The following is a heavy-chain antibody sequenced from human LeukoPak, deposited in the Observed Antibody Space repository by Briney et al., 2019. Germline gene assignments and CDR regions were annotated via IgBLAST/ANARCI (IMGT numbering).Heavy chain of an antibody. J-gene: IGHJ6*03. Sequence: HSGGSLRLSCAASGFTFSSYWMSWVRQAPGKVLEWVANIKQDGSEKYYVDSVKGRFTISRDNAKNSLYLQMNSLRAEDTAVYYCARDRSQKPYYYYYYMDVWGKGTTVTVSS. CDR1: GFTFSSYW. CDR2: IKQDGSEK. CDR3: ARDRSQKPYYYYYYMDV. V-gene: IGHV3-7*01.